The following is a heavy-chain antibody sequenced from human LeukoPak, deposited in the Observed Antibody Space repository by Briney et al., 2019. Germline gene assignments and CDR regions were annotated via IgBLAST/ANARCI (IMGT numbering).Heavy chain of an antibody. D-gene: IGHD1-26*01. Sequence: GGSLRLSCAASGFTFSNYAMTWVRQAPGKGLEWVSGISGSGSSTYYADSVKGRFTLSRDYPKNTLYLQMNSLRAEDTAVYFCAKYSGSYYYPLNWDSWGQGTLVTVSS. J-gene: IGHJ4*02. CDR2: ISGSGSST. CDR1: GFTFSNYA. CDR3: AKYSGSYYYPLNWDS. V-gene: IGHV3-23*01.